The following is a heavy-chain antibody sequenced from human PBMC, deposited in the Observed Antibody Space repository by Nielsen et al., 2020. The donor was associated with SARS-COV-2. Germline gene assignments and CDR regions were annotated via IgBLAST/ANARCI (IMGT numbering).Heavy chain of an antibody. CDR2: IKQDGSEK. CDR3: ARDLELGNYYYGMDV. Sequence: GESLKISCAASGFTFSSYWMSWVRQAPGKGLEWVANIKQDGSEKYYVDSVKGRFTISRDNAKNSLYLQMNSLRAEDTAVYYCARDLELGNYYYGMDVWGQGTTVTVSS. V-gene: IGHV3-7*01. D-gene: IGHD7-27*01. CDR1: GFTFSSYW. J-gene: IGHJ6*02.